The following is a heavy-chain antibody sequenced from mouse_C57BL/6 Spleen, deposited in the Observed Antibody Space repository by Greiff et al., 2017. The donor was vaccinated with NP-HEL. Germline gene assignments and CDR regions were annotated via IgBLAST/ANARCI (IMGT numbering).Heavy chain of an antibody. J-gene: IGHJ2*01. CDR2: IYPGSGST. D-gene: IGHD1-1*01. CDR1: GYTFTSYW. Sequence: QVQLQQPGAELVKPGASVKMSCKASGYTFTSYWITWVKQRPGQGLEWIGDIYPGSGSTNYNEKFKSKATLTVDKSSSTAYMQLSSLTSEDSAVYYCARGTTVVAVDYWGQGTTLTVSS. V-gene: IGHV1-55*01. CDR3: ARGTTVVAVDY.